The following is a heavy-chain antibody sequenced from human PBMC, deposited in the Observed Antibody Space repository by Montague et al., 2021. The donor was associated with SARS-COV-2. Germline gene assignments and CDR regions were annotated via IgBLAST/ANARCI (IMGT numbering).Heavy chain of an antibody. CDR2: ISGSSSYI. V-gene: IGHV3-21*01. J-gene: IGHJ5*02. Sequence: SLRLSCAASGFTLSSYYMNWVRQAPGKGLEWVSSISGSSSYIYYAGSVKGRFTISRDNARNSLYLQMNSLRAEDTAVYYCARDLPSFVLGIAVAGPFDPWGQGTLVTVSS. CDR3: ARDLPSFVLGIAVAGPFDP. CDR1: GFTLSSYY. D-gene: IGHD6-19*01.